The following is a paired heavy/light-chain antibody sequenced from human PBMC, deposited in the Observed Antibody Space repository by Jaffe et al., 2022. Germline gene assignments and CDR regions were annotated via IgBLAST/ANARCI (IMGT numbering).Heavy chain of an antibody. J-gene: IGHJ4*02. CDR3: AKVRDCSSTTCYFYDS. CDR1: GFTFSSYA. CDR2: ISASGDST. D-gene: IGHD2-2*01. V-gene: IGHV3-23*01. Sequence: EVQLLESGGGLVQPGGSLRLSCAASGFTFSSYAMSWVRQAPGKGLEWVSGISASGDSTYYADSVKGRFTISRDNSKSTLYLQMNSLRAEDTAVYYCAKVRDCSSTTCYFYDSWGQGTLVTVSS.
Light chain of an antibody. CDR1: QSVLYSSNNNNY. V-gene: IGKV4-1*01. CDR3: QHYYRTAPWT. J-gene: IGKJ1*01. CDR2: WAS. Sequence: DIVMTQSPDSLAVSLGERATINCKSSQSVLYSSNNNNYLAWYQQKPGQPPKLLIYWASTRESGVPDRFSGSGSGTDFTLTISSLQAEDVAVYYCQHYYRTAPWTFGQGTKVEIK.